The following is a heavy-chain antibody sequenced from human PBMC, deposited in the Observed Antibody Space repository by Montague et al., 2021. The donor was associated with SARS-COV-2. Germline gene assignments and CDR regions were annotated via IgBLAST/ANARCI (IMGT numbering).Heavy chain of an antibody. J-gene: IGHJ6*03. CDR3: ARLGDGVVPSPILGVGPYDSYYDMDV. CDR1: GGSFSTYS. CDR2: IHHGGST. V-gene: IGHV4-34*01. Sequence: SETLSLTCAVHGGSFSTYSSNWIRLPPGKGLEWNGEIHHGGSTNYNPSLKSRVTISADTSKNHFSLKLTSVAAADTAVYYCARLGDGVVPSPILGVGPYDSYYDMDVWGKGTTVTVSS. D-gene: IGHD3-10*01.